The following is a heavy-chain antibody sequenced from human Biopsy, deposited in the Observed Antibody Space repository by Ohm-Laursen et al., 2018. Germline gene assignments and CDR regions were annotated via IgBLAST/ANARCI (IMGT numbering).Heavy chain of an antibody. CDR3: ARGLPRIAPMVRGRRTWFDP. D-gene: IGHD3-10*01. Sequence: TLSLTCAVYGGSLSGYFWRPIPPAPGEGVEGVGEINQSGNPNYKPSLDSRVAISADTSKNQFSLNLYSVTAADTAVYFCARGLPRIAPMVRGRRTWFDPWGQGTLVTVSS. J-gene: IGHJ5*02. V-gene: IGHV4-34*01. CDR2: INQSGNP. CDR1: GGSLSGYF.